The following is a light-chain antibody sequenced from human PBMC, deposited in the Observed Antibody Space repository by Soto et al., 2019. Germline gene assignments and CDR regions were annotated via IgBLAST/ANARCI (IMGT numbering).Light chain of an antibody. Sequence: DIQMTQSPSTLSASVGDRVTITCRASQSVNSWLAWYQQKPGKAPKLLIFKASSLESGVPSRFSGSGSGTEFTLTINSLQPDDLAIFYCQKYNTFPGTFGQGTKVEIK. CDR1: QSVNSW. J-gene: IGKJ1*01. CDR3: QKYNTFPGT. V-gene: IGKV1-5*03. CDR2: KAS.